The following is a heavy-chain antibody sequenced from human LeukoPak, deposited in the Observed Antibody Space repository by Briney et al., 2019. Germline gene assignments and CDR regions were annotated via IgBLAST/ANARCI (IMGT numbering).Heavy chain of an antibody. CDR2: MNPNSGNT. V-gene: IGHV1-8*01. Sequence: ASVKVSRKASEYTFTSYDINWVRQATGQGLEWMGWMNPNSGNTGYAQKFQGRVTMTRNTSISTAYMHLSSLKSDDTAVYYCARGQRYCSGGSCYGGSLYWGQGTLVTVSS. CDR3: ARGQRYCSGGSCYGGSLY. J-gene: IGHJ4*02. D-gene: IGHD2-15*01. CDR1: EYTFTSYD.